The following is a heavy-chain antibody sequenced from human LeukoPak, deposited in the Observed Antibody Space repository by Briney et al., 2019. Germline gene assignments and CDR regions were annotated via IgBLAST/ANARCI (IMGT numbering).Heavy chain of an antibody. J-gene: IGHJ4*02. CDR2: ISMNVQTT. Sequence: GGSLRLSCSASGFTFTSHVMHWVRQAPGKGLQYVSGISMNVQTTYYAGSVKGRFTISRDSSKSTVYPQMNSLTAEDTAVYYCVREGLERRTNFDYWGQGTLVSVSS. CDR3: VREGLERRTNFDY. V-gene: IGHV3-64D*06. CDR1: GFTFTSHV. D-gene: IGHD1-1*01.